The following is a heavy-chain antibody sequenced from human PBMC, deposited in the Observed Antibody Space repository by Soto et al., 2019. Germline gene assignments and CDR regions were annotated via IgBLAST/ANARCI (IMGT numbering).Heavy chain of an antibody. CDR2: ISSNGGST. D-gene: IGHD3-3*01. V-gene: IGHV3-64D*06. CDR3: VKGAITIFGENWFDP. CDR1: GFTFSSYA. J-gene: IGHJ5*02. Sequence: GGSLRLSCSASGFTFSSYAMHWVRQAPGKGLEYVSAISSNGGSTYYADSVKGRFTISRDNSKNTLYLQMSSLRAEDTAVYYCVKGAITIFGENWFDPWGQGTLVTVSS.